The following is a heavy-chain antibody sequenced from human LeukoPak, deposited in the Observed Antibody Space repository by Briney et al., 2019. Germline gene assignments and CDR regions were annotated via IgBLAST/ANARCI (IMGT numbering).Heavy chain of an antibody. D-gene: IGHD2/OR15-2a*01. J-gene: IGHJ3*02. V-gene: IGHV1-24*01. CDR3: CLMGIYVIADLDAFDI. CDR1: GYTLTELS. CDR2: FDPEDGET. Sequence: ASVKVSCKVSGYTLTELSMHWVRQAPGKGLEWMGGFDPEDGETIYAQKFQGRVTMTEDTSTDTAYMELSSLRSEDTAVYYCCLMGIYVIADLDAFDIWGQGTMVTVSS.